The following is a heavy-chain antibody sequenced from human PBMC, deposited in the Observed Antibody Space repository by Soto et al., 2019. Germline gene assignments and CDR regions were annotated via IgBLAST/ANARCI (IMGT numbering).Heavy chain of an antibody. J-gene: IGHJ5*02. V-gene: IGHV4-34*01. Sequence: QVQLQQWGAGLLKPSETLSLTCAVYGGSFSGYYWSWIRQPPGKGLEWIGEINHSGSTNYNPSLKSRVTISVDTSNNQFSLKLSSVTAADTAVYYCARGGIVVVPAARRFDAWGQGTLVTVSS. CDR1: GGSFSGYY. CDR3: ARGGIVVVPAARRFDA. CDR2: INHSGST. D-gene: IGHD2-2*01.